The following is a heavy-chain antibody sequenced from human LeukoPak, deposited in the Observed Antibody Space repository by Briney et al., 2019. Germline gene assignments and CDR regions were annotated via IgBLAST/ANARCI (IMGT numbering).Heavy chain of an antibody. CDR1: GFTVSAYA. J-gene: IGHJ4*02. V-gene: IGHV3-53*01. Sequence: GVSLRLSCAASGFTVSAYAMAWVRQAPGKGLEWVSIYDDNTYYADSVKGRFAISTDNSKNTLYLQMNSLRAEDTAVYYCARDDYGGNSGFDYWGQGTLVTVSS. CDR3: ARDDYGGNSGFDY. D-gene: IGHD4-23*01. CDR2: YDDNT.